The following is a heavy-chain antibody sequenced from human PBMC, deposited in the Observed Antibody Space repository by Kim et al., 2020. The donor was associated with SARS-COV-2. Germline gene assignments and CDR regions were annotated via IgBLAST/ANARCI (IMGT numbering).Heavy chain of an antibody. V-gene: IGHV3-30*18. Sequence: GGSLRLSCAVSGFTFSIYGMSWVRQAPGKGLEWVALISYEGNSNIYAVSVKGRFTVSRDSFKNTLYLQMNNLRAEDTAIYKCAKLKNSYDSIVFGVDYWG. CDR3: AKLKNSYDSIVFGVDY. CDR2: ISYEGNSN. CDR1: GFTFSIYG. D-gene: IGHD3-22*01. J-gene: IGHJ4*01.